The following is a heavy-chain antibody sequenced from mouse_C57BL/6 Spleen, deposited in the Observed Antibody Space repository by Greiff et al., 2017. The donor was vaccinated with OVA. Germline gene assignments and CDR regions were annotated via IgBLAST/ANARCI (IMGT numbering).Heavy chain of an antibody. V-gene: IGHV1-82*01. Sequence: QVQLQQSGPELVKPGASVKISCKASGYAFSSSWMNWVKQRPGKGLEWIGRIYPGDGDTNYNGKFKGKATLTADKSPSTAYMQLSSLTSEDSAVCFCARGVLQPTFYFDYWGHGTTLTVSS. CDR1: GYAFSSSW. CDR3: ARGVLQPTFYFDY. J-gene: IGHJ2*01. CDR2: IYPGDGDT. D-gene: IGHD1-1*01.